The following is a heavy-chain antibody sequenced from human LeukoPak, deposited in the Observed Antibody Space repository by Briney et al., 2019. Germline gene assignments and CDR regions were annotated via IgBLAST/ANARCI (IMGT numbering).Heavy chain of an antibody. Sequence: PGGSLRLSCAASGFTFSSYAMSWVRQAPGKGLEWVSAISGSGGSTYYADSVKGRFTISRDNAKNSLYLQMNSLRAEDTAVYYCARARQWLARGSDAFDIWGQGTMVTVSS. D-gene: IGHD6-19*01. CDR1: GFTFSSYA. J-gene: IGHJ3*02. CDR2: ISGSGGST. CDR3: ARARQWLARGSDAFDI. V-gene: IGHV3-23*01.